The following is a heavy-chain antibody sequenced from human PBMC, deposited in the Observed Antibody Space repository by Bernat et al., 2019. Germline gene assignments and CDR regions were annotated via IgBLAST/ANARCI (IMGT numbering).Heavy chain of an antibody. Sequence: QVQLQESGPGLVKPSETLSLPCTISGYSISSGYSWGWIRQPPGKGLEWIGTVYDGGNTYYNPSLKSRVTMSVDTSKTQFSLKLYSVTAADTAVYSCARGYGGWANLYFDLWGRGTLVTVS. V-gene: IGHV4-38-2*02. CDR1: GYSISSGYS. J-gene: IGHJ2*01. D-gene: IGHD4-23*01. CDR3: ARGYGGWANLYFDL. CDR2: VYDGGNT.